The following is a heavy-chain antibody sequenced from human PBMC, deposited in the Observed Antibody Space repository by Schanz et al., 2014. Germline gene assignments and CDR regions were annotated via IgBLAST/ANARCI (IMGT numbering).Heavy chain of an antibody. D-gene: IGHD2-2*01. CDR3: ARGGYCSRTSCYFKGGWFDP. CDR2: IYTNGST. Sequence: QVQLQESGPGLVKPSETLSLTCTVSGGSISSFYWSWIRQPAGKGLEWIGRIYTNGSTKYNPSLKSRVTMSVDTSKTKFSLKLSSVPAADTAVYYCARGGYCSRTSCYFKGGWFDPWGQGTLVTVSS. V-gene: IGHV4-4*07. J-gene: IGHJ5*02. CDR1: GGSISSFY.